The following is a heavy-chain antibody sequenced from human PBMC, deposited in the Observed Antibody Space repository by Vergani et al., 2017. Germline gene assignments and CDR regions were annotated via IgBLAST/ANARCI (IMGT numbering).Heavy chain of an antibody. V-gene: IGHV4-4*02. CDR1: GGSISSSNW. CDR2: IYHSGST. Sequence: QLQLQESGPGLVKPSETLSLTCTVSGGSISSSNWWSWVRQPPGKGLEWIGEIYHSGSTNYNPSLKSRVTISVDKSKNQFSLKLSSVTAADTAVYYCASLLGYCSSTSCFSYYYYMDVWGKGTTVTVSS. D-gene: IGHD2-2*01. J-gene: IGHJ6*03. CDR3: ASLLGYCSSTSCFSYYYYMDV.